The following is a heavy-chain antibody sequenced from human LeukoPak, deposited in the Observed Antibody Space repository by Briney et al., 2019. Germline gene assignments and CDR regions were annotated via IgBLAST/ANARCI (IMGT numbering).Heavy chain of an antibody. CDR1: GGSISSGSYY. D-gene: IGHD1-26*01. V-gene: IGHV4-61*02. Sequence: PSETLSLTCTVSGGSISSGSYYWSWIRQPAGKGLEWIGRIYTSGSTNYNPSLKSRVTISVDTSKNQFSLKLSSVTAADTAVYYCARDRRRGSHYYMDVWGKGTTVTISS. J-gene: IGHJ6*03. CDR3: ARDRRRGSHYYMDV. CDR2: IYTSGST.